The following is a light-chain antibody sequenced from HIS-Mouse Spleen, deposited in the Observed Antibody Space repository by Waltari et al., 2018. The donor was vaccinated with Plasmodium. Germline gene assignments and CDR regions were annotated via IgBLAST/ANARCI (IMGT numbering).Light chain of an antibody. J-gene: IGKJ3*01. CDR2: GAS. Sequence: EIVMTQSPATRSVSPGERATLSCRASQRVRINLAWYQQKPGQAPRLFIYGASTRANGIPARFSGSGSGTEFTLTISSLQSEDFAVYYCQQYNNWSFTFGPGTKVDIK. V-gene: IGKV3-15*01. CDR3: QQYNNWSFT. CDR1: QRVRIN.